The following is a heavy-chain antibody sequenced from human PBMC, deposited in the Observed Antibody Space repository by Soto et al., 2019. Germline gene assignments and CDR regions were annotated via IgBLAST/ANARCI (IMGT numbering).Heavy chain of an antibody. D-gene: IGHD4-17*01. CDR3: ADSRDYVDACES. CDR2: IYWDDDK. CDR1: VFSLSNSGVA. J-gene: IGHJ3*01. Sequence: QITLKESGPTLAQPTQPLTLTCAFSVFSLSNSGVAVAWNRQPPGKALDCLALIYWDDDKRYSPALKSRLTIPKDTAKTQLVLTMTNMDPVDTATYYCADSRDYVDACESWRQGTIVTFS. V-gene: IGHV2-5*02.